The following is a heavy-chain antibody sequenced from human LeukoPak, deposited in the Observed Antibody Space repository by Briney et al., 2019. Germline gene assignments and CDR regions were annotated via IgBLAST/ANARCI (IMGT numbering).Heavy chain of an antibody. CDR1: GGPFSSYA. Sequence: ASVEVSCKASGGPFSSYAISWVRQAPGQGLEWMGGVIPIFGTANYAQKFQGRDTITPDESTSTAYLELSTRRSEDTAVYYCVRGVVGWGGYFDYGGQGTLVTVSS. CDR3: VRGVVGWGGYFDY. CDR2: VIPIFGTA. V-gene: IGHV1-69*13. D-gene: IGHD3-10*01. J-gene: IGHJ4*02.